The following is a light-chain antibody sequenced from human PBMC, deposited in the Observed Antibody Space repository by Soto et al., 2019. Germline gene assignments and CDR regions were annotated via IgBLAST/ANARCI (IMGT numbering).Light chain of an antibody. Sequence: EIVFTQSPGTLSFSPGESATLSCRASQSVSSSYLAWCQQKPGQAPRLLIYGASSRATGIPDRFSGSGSGTDFTLTISSLQSEDFAVYYCQQYNNWPPITFGQGTRLEI. CDR3: QQYNNWPPIT. V-gene: IGKV3-20*01. CDR1: QSVSSSY. CDR2: GAS. J-gene: IGKJ5*01.